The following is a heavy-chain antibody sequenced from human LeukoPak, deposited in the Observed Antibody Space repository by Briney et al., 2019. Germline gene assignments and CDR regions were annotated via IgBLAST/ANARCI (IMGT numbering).Heavy chain of an antibody. J-gene: IGHJ6*03. CDR1: GYTFTSYG. V-gene: IGHV1-18*01. D-gene: IGHD6-13*01. Sequence: ASVKVSCKASGYTFTSYGISWVRQAPGQGLAWMGWISAYNGNTNYAQKLQGRVTMTTDTSTSTAYMELKSLRSDDTAVYYCARDGGPSVGSWYGGGYYYYYMDVWGKGTTVTVSS. CDR3: ARDGGPSVGSWYGGGYYYYYMDV. CDR2: ISAYNGNT.